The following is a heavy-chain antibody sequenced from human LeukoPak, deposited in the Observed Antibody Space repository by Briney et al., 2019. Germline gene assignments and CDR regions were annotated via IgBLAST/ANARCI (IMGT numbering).Heavy chain of an antibody. CDR2: ISGIATGGNT. Sequence: GGSLRLSCATSGFTFTDYAMNWVRQAPGKGLEWVSAISGIATGGNTYYRDSVKGQFTISRDNSKNMLYLEMNSLRAEDTAVYYCARGTTDYGSGYGMDVWGKGTTVTVSS. V-gene: IGHV3-23*01. CDR3: ARGTTDYGSGYGMDV. J-gene: IGHJ6*04. D-gene: IGHD3-10*01. CDR1: GFTFTDYA.